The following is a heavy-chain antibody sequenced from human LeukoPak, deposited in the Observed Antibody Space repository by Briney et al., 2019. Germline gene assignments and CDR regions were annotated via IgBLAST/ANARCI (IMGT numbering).Heavy chain of an antibody. Sequence: GGSLRLSCAASGFTFSSYAMSWVRQAPGKGLEWVSAISGSGGSTYYADSVKGRFTISRDNSKNTLYLQMNSLRAEDTAVYYCACYSSGWYGSGYDYWGQGTLVTVSS. V-gene: IGHV3-23*01. CDR1: GFTFSSYA. CDR2: ISGSGGST. D-gene: IGHD6-19*01. J-gene: IGHJ4*02. CDR3: ACYSSGWYGSGYDY.